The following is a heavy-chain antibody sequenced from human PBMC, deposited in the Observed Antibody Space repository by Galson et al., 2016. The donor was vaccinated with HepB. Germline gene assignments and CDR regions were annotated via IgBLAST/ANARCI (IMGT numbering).Heavy chain of an antibody. V-gene: IGHV3-21*01. CDR1: GFTFSPYP. D-gene: IGHD6-13*01. CDR2: ISRNSHFM. J-gene: IGHJ3*01. CDR3: AKDWMAAAGDAFDV. Sequence: SLRLSCAASGFTFSPYPMHWVRQAPGKGLEWLSCISRNSHFMYYANSVKGRFTISRDNAKNSLYLQMNSLRAEDTAVYYCAKDWMAAAGDAFDVWGQGTVVTVS.